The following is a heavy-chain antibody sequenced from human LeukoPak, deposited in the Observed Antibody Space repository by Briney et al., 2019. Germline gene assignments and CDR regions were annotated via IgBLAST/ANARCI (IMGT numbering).Heavy chain of an antibody. Sequence: ASVKVSCKASGYTFTSYDINWVRQATGQGLEWMGWMNPNSGNTGYAQKFQGRVTITRNTSISTAYMELSSLRSEDTAVYYCAGFGELLSAYYYYYYMDVWGKGTTVTVSS. CDR1: GYTFTSYD. CDR3: AGFGELLSAYYYYYYMDV. V-gene: IGHV1-8*03. D-gene: IGHD3-10*01. CDR2: MNPNSGNT. J-gene: IGHJ6*03.